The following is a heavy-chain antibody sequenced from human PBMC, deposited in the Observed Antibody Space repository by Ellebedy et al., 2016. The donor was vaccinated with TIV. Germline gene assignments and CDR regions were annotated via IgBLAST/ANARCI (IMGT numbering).Heavy chain of an antibody. CDR3: ARRINGTYGDDALDI. CDR1: GFTVSYTY. D-gene: IGHD1-20*01. Sequence: GESLKISCAASGFTVSYTYMSWVRQAPGKGLEWVSVIHTGGDTYYAGSVKGRFTIHRDSSKNKLYLQMNSLRAEDTAVYYCARRINGTYGDDALDIWGQGTMVTVSS. CDR2: IHTGGDT. J-gene: IGHJ3*02. V-gene: IGHV3-53*01.